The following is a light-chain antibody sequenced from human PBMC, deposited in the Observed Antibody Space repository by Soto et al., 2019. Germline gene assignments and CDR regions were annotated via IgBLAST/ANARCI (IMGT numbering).Light chain of an antibody. V-gene: IGKV3-15*01. Sequence: ETVMTQSPVTLSVSRGERATLSCRASQSVGGNVAWYQQKPGQAPRLLLYATSTRATGIPARFSGSGSRTEFTLTISSLQSEDSAVYFCQQYSDWPPYTFGQGTKLEIK. J-gene: IGKJ2*01. CDR2: ATS. CDR1: QSVGGN. CDR3: QQYSDWPPYT.